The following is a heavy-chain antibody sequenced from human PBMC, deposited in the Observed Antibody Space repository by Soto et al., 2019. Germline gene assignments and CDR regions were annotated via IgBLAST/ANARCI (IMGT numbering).Heavy chain of an antibody. CDR2: IYYSGST. CDR1: GCSFGISSHY. CDR3: ARLESVTRSLGYFDY. Sequence: PSATMSLTSPFSGCSFGISSHYWVWIRQPPGRGLEWIAYIYYSGSTFYNPSLMSRLAISVDTSRNQFSLSLTSVTAADAAVYYCARLESVTRSLGYFDYWGQGIRVTVSS. V-gene: IGHV4-31*03. J-gene: IGHJ4*02. D-gene: IGHD7-27*01.